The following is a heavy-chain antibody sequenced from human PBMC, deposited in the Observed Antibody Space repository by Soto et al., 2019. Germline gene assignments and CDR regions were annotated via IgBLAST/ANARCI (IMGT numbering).Heavy chain of an antibody. V-gene: IGHV3-30*18. CDR1: GFTFSNYG. J-gene: IGHJ4*02. CDR3: AHDREYAAAAYYFAY. D-gene: IGHD6-13*01. CDR2: VSSDVRDM. Sequence: GGSLRLSCAASGFTFSNYGMHWVRQAPGKGLEWVAVVSSDVRDMYYADSVKGRFTVSRDNSENALYLQMNSLRAEDTAVFYCAHDREYAAAAYYFAYWGLGTLVTVSS.